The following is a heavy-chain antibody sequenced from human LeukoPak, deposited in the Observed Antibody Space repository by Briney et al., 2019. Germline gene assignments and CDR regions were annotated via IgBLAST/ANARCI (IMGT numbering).Heavy chain of an antibody. D-gene: IGHD3-22*01. CDR2: ISGSGGST. CDR3: ANRGYYDSPWN. V-gene: IGHV3-23*01. J-gene: IGHJ4*02. CDR1: GFTFSSYA. Sequence: GGSLRLSCAASGFTFSSYAMSWVRQAPGKGLEWVSAISGSGGSTYYAASVKGRFTISRDNSKNTLYLQMNSLRAEDTAVYYCANRGYYDSPWNWGQGTLVTVSS.